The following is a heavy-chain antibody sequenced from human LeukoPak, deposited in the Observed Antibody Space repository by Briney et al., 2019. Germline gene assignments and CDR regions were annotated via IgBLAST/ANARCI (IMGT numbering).Heavy chain of an antibody. CDR1: GYTFTSYG. Sequence: ASVKVSCKASGYTFTSYGISWVRQAPGQGLEWMGWISAYNGNTNYAQKLQGRVTTTTDTSTSTAYMELRSLRSDDTAVYYCARDLDGYNHFDYWGQGTLVTVSS. CDR2: ISAYNGNT. D-gene: IGHD5-24*01. V-gene: IGHV1-18*01. CDR3: ARDLDGYNHFDY. J-gene: IGHJ4*02.